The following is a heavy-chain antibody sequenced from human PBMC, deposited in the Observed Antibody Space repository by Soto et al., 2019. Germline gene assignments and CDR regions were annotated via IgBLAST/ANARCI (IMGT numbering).Heavy chain of an antibody. D-gene: IGHD2-2*01. J-gene: IGHJ6*02. V-gene: IGHV4-34*01. CDR2: INHSGST. Sequence: SETLSLTCAVYGGSFSGYYWSWIRQPPGKGLEWIGEINHSGSTNYNPSLKSRVTISVDTSKNQFSLKLSSVTAADTAVYYCARAVFYAVVPAATEEIDYGMDVWGQGTTVTVSS. CDR1: GGSFSGYY. CDR3: ARAVFYAVVPAATEEIDYGMDV.